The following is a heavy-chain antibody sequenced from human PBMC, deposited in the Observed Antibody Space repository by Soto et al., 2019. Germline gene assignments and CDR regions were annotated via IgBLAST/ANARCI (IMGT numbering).Heavy chain of an antibody. V-gene: IGHV3-23*01. D-gene: IGHD3-10*01. CDR1: GFTFSSQS. Sequence: GSLRLSCAASGFTFSSQSMSWVRQAPGKGLEWVSAISGSVVSTYYVDSVEGRFTISRDNSNNTRYLQMNSLRAEDTAVYYCTKDEGRVLLWFGELERPYSGMDVWGQGTTVTVSS. J-gene: IGHJ6*02. CDR3: TKDEGRVLLWFGELERPYSGMDV. CDR2: ISGSVVST.